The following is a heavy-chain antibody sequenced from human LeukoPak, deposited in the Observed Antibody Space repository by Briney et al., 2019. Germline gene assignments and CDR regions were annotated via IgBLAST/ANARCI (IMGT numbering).Heavy chain of an antibody. CDR2: IYYSGST. CDR3: ARAGFERCRGGSCYANWFAP. D-gene: IGHD2-15*01. Sequence: PSETLSLTCTVSGGSISIGDYYWSWIRQPPGKGLEWIGYIYYSGSTYYNPSLKSRVTISVDTSKNQFSLKLSSVTAADTAVYYCARAGFERCRGGSCYANWFAPWGQGPLVTVSS. J-gene: IGHJ5*02. CDR1: GGSISIGDYY. V-gene: IGHV4-30-4*02.